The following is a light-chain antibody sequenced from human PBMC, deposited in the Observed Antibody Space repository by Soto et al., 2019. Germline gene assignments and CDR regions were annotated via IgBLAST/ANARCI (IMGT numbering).Light chain of an antibody. Sequence: DIHMTQSPSTLSASVGDRVTITCRASQSISSWLAWYQQKPGKAPKLLIYKASTLESGVPSRFSGSGSGTEFTLTISSLQPDDFATYYYQQYNSYSRTFGQGTKVEIK. CDR3: QQYNSYSRT. CDR1: QSISSW. V-gene: IGKV1-5*03. J-gene: IGKJ1*01. CDR2: KAS.